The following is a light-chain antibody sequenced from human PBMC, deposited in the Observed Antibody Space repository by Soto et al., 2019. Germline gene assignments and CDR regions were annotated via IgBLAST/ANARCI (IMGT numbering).Light chain of an antibody. CDR3: SSYTNINTRACV. CDR1: SGDIGSYNR. V-gene: IGLV2-14*01. CDR2: EVT. J-gene: IGLJ1*01. Sequence: QAVVTQPASVSGSPGQSITISCTGTSGDIGSYNRVSWYQQHPGKAPKLIIYEVTARPSGVSNRFSGSKSGNTASLTISGLQAEDEAEYYCSSYTNINTRACVFGTGTKLTVL.